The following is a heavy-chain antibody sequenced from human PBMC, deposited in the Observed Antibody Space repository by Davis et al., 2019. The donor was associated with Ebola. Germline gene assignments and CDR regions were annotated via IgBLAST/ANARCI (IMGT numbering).Heavy chain of an antibody. CDR3: ARDSYGPPYYGMDV. V-gene: IGHV3-53*05. Sequence: GGSLRLSCAASGFTVSSNYMSWVRQAPGKGLEWVSVIYSGGSTYYADSVKGRFTISRDNSKNTLYLQMNSLRAEDTAVYYCARDSYGPPYYGMDVWGQGTTVTVSS. CDR2: IYSGGST. D-gene: IGHD4-17*01. CDR1: GFTVSSNY. J-gene: IGHJ6*02.